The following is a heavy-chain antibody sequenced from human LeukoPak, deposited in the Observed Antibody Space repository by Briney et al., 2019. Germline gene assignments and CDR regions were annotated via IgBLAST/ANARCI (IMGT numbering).Heavy chain of an antibody. Sequence: GGSLRLSCAASGFTFSDYWLNWVRQAPGKGLEWVSYISSSSSTIYYADSVKGRFTISRDNAKNSLYLQMNSLRAEDTAVYYCARDIGAYYGSGSNWFDPWGQGTLVTVSS. J-gene: IGHJ5*02. CDR3: ARDIGAYYGSGSNWFDP. V-gene: IGHV3-48*01. CDR1: GFTFSDYW. D-gene: IGHD3-10*01. CDR2: ISSSSSTI.